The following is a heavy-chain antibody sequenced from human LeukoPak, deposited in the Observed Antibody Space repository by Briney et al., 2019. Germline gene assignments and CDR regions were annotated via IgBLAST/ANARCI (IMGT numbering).Heavy chain of an antibody. CDR1: GFTFSSYA. D-gene: IGHD1-1*01. CDR3: ATTLLRASTYMDV. Sequence: GGSLRLSCAASGFTFSSYAMSWVRQAPGKGLEWVSGISGSGGGTYYADSVKGRFTISRDNSKNTLYLQMNSLRVEDTALYYCATTLLRASTYMDVWGKGTTVTVSS. CDR2: ISGSGGGT. V-gene: IGHV3-23*01. J-gene: IGHJ6*03.